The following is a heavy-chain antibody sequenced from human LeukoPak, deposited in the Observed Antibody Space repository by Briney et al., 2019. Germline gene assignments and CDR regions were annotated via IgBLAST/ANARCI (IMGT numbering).Heavy chain of an antibody. Sequence: PGGSLRLSCAASGITFSTYNMNWVRQAPGKGLEWVSSISSSSNYIYYADSVKGRFTISRDNAKNSLYLQMNSLRAEDTDVYYCARDVGASAPDAFDIWGQGTMVTVSS. CDR3: ARDVGASAPDAFDI. J-gene: IGHJ3*02. D-gene: IGHD1-26*01. V-gene: IGHV3-21*01. CDR1: GITFSTYN. CDR2: ISSSSNYI.